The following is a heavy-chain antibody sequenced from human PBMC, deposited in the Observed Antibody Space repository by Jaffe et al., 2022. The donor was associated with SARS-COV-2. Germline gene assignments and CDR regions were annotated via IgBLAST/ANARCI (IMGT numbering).Heavy chain of an antibody. V-gene: IGHV3-7*01. Sequence: EVQLVESGGGLVQPGGSLRLSCAASGFTFSSYWMSWVRQAPGKGLEWVANIKQDGSEKYYVDSVKGRFTISRDNAKNSLYLQMNSLRAEDTAVYYCARYGSGRSHQPAYYYYYMDVWGKGTTVTVSS. D-gene: IGHD3-10*01. J-gene: IGHJ6*03. CDR3: ARYGSGRSHQPAYYYYYMDV. CDR1: GFTFSSYW. CDR2: IKQDGSEK.